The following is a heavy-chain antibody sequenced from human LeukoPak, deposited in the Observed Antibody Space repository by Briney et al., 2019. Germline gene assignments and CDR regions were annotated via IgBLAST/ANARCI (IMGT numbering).Heavy chain of an antibody. CDR2: INHSGST. CDR1: GGSISNYY. CDR3: ARGRRGIVLMVYGPYYYGMDV. V-gene: IGHV4-34*01. Sequence: PSETLSLTCTVSGGSISNYYWSWIRQPPGKGLEWIGEINHSGSTNYNPSLKSRVTISVDTSKNQFSLKLSSVTAADTAVYYCARGRRGIVLMVYGPYYYGMDVWGQGTTVTVSS. J-gene: IGHJ6*02. D-gene: IGHD2-8*01.